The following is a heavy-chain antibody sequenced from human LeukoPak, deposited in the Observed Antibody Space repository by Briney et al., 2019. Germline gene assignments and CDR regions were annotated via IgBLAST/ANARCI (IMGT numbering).Heavy chain of an antibody. Sequence: GESLKISCRASGHDFPDYWIGWVRQMPGKGLEWMGIIYPGDSDTRYSPSFQGQVTISADKSISTAYLQWSSLKASDTAMYYCARQGGAYARNWFDPGGQETLVTVS. D-gene: IGHD3-16*01. J-gene: IGHJ5*02. CDR2: IYPGDSDT. CDR1: GHDFPDYW. V-gene: IGHV5-51*01. CDR3: ARQGGAYARNWFDP.